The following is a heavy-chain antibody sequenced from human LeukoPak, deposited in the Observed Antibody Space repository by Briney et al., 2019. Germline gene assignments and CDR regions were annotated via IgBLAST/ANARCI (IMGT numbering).Heavy chain of an antibody. J-gene: IGHJ4*02. Sequence: GGSLRLSCATSVFTFSSNAMHWVRQAPGKGLEWVAVVSYDGNNKYYADSVKGRFTISRDNSKNALYLQMSSLRTEDAAVYYCARGSGSSAYYPVDYWGQGTLVTVSS. CDR1: VFTFSSNA. V-gene: IGHV3-30-3*01. CDR3: ARGSGSSAYYPVDY. CDR2: VSYDGNNK. D-gene: IGHD3-22*01.